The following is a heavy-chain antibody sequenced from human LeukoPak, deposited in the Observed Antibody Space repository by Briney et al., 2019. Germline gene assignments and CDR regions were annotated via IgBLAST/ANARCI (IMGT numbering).Heavy chain of an antibody. V-gene: IGHV3-7*01. J-gene: IGHJ4*02. D-gene: IGHD2-21*02. CDR2: IKPDGSEK. Sequence: GGSLRLSCAASGFTFSSSWMSWVRQAPGKGLEWVANIKPDGSEKFHVDSVKVRFTISRDNSKSSLSLQMNSLRAEDTAVYYCARYGLTAALDFWGQGTLVTVSS. CDR3: ARYGLTAALDF. CDR1: GFTFSSSW.